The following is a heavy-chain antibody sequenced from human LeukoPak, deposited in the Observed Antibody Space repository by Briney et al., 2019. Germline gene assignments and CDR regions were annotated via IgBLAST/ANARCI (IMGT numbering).Heavy chain of an antibody. Sequence: TGGSLRLSCAASGFTFSSYAMSWARQAPGKGLEWVSAISGSGGSTYYADSVKGRFTISRDNSKNTLYLQMNSLRAEDTAVYYCAKGDYYDSSGYYYDYFDYWGQGTLVTVSS. D-gene: IGHD3-22*01. CDR3: AKGDYYDSSGYYYDYFDY. CDR1: GFTFSSYA. V-gene: IGHV3-23*01. J-gene: IGHJ4*02. CDR2: ISGSGGST.